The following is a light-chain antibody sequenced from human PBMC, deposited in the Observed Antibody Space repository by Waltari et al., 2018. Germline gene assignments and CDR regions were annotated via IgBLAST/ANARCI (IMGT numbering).Light chain of an antibody. V-gene: IGLV3-21*04. CDR3: QVWDANNEPGV. J-gene: IGLJ1*01. CDR1: NIGTKS. Sequence: SYVLTQPPSVSVAPGETARIPCGGNNIGTKSVHWYQQKPGPAPVLVISYDSARRSGIRERFSGSNAGNTATLTISRVEAGDEAEYFCQVWDANNEPGVFGTGTEVTVL. CDR2: YDS.